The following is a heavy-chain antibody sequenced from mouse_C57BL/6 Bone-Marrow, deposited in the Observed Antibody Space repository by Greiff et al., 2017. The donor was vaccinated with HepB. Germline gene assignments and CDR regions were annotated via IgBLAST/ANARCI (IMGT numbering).Heavy chain of an antibody. D-gene: IGHD1-1*01. V-gene: IGHV14-3*01. CDR2: IDPANGNT. CDR1: GFNIKNTY. CDR3: ARWGDYGSNHYAMDY. Sequence: EVKLVESVAELVRPGASVKLSCTASGFNIKNTYMHWVKQRPEQGLEWIGRIDPANGNTKYAPKFQGKATITADTSSNTAYLQLSSLTSEDTAIYYCARWGDYGSNHYAMDYWGQGTSVTVSS. J-gene: IGHJ4*01.